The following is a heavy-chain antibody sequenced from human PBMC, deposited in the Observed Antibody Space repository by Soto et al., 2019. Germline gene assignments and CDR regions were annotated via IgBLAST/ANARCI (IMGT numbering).Heavy chain of an antibody. CDR2: IWYDGSNK. J-gene: IGHJ3*02. D-gene: IGHD2-2*01. CDR3: XXXRVVVPAAHYDAFDI. CDR1: GFTFSSYG. Sequence: QVQLVESGGGVVQPGRSLRLSCAASGFTFSSYGMHWVRQAPGKGLEWVAVIWYDGSNKYYADSVKGRFTISKDNSKNTLXXXMXXXXXXXXXXXXXXXXRVVVPAAHYDAFDIXXXGXXVTVSX. V-gene: IGHV3-33*01.